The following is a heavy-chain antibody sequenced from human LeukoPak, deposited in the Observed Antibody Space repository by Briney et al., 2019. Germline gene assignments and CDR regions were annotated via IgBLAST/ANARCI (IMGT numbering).Heavy chain of an antibody. V-gene: IGHV4-61*02. D-gene: IGHD3-9*01. J-gene: IGHJ4*02. CDR3: ASGLRYFDLYY. Sequence: SETLSLTCAVSGGSISSGSYYWSWIRQPAGKGLEWIGRIYTSGSTNYNPSLKSRVTISVDTSKNQFSLKLSSVTAADTAVYYCASGLRYFDLYYWGQGTLVTVSS. CDR1: GGSISSGSYY. CDR2: IYTSGST.